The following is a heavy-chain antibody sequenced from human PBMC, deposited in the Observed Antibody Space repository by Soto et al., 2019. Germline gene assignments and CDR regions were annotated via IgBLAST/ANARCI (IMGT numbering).Heavy chain of an antibody. CDR1: GGSVSSGSYY. J-gene: IGHJ3*02. D-gene: IGHD5-18*01. CDR2: IYYSGST. CDR3: RGIQLPPSTEAQDAFDI. V-gene: IGHV4-61*01. Sequence: PSETLSLTCTVSGGSVSSGSYYWSWIRQPPGKGLEWIGYIYYSGSTYYNPSLKSRVTISVDTSKNQFSLKLSSVTAADTAVYYCRGIQLPPSTEAQDAFDIWGQGTMVTVSS.